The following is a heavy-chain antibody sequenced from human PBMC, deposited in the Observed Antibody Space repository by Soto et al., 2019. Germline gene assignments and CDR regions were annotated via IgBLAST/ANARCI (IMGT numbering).Heavy chain of an antibody. J-gene: IGHJ4*02. Sequence: QVQLVQSGAEVKKPGSSVKVSCKASGGTFSSYAISWVRQAPGQGLEWMGGIIPIFGTANYAQKFQGRVTSTAAESTSTAYMELSSLRSEDTAVYYCARDQLSSSGWGPGNYWGQGTLVTVSS. CDR1: GGTFSSYA. CDR3: ARDQLSSSGWGPGNY. D-gene: IGHD6-19*01. CDR2: IIPIFGTA. V-gene: IGHV1-69*01.